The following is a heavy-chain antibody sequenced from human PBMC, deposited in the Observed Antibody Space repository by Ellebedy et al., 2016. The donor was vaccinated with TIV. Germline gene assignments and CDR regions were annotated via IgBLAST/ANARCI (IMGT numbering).Heavy chain of an antibody. CDR3: ARPIYYYGSGSLDLTHHYYYYYGMDV. J-gene: IGHJ6*02. CDR2: IIPIFGTA. D-gene: IGHD3-10*01. CDR1: GGTFSSYA. V-gene: IGHV1-69*13. Sequence: SVKVSXXASGGTFSSYAISWVRQAPGQGLEWMGGIIPIFGTANYAQKFQGRVTITADESTSTAYMELSSLRSEDTAVYYCARPIYYYGSGSLDLTHHYYYYYGMDVWGQGTTVTVSS.